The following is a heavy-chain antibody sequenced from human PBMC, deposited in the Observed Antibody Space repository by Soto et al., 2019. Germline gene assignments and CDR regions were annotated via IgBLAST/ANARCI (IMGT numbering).Heavy chain of an antibody. CDR1: GYSFTSYW. J-gene: IGHJ6*02. D-gene: IGHD6-19*01. Sequence: GESLKISCKGSGYSFTSYWIGWVRQMPGKGLEWMGIIYPGDSDTRYSPSFQGQVTISADKSISTAYLQWSSLKASDTAMYYCARCAVAGTRGPTFYYGMDVWGQGTTVTVSS. V-gene: IGHV5-51*01. CDR3: ARCAVAGTRGPTFYYGMDV. CDR2: IYPGDSDT.